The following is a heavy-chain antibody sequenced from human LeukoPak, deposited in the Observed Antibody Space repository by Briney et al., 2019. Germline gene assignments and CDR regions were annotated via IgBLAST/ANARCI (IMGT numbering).Heavy chain of an antibody. Sequence: GESLKISCRASGYSFINYWIGWVRRMPGKGLEWVGLIYPGDSNVRYSPSFQGQVTMSADRSINTAYLQWSSLRTSDTAMYYCTRDWELGYWGQGTLVTVSS. CDR1: GYSFINYW. D-gene: IGHD1-26*01. CDR3: TRDWELGY. J-gene: IGHJ4*02. CDR2: IYPGDSNV. V-gene: IGHV5-51*01.